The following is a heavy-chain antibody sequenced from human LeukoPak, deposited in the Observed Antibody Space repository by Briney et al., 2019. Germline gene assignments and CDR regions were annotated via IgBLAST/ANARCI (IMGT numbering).Heavy chain of an antibody. CDR2: IYYSGST. V-gene: IGHV4-39*01. D-gene: IGHD3-9*01. CDR3: ARQRGYDILTGYYPYNWFDP. Sequence: SETLSLTCTVSGGSISSSSYYWGWIRQPPGKGLEWIGSIYYSGSTYYNPSLKSRVTISVDTSKNQFSLKLSSVTAADTAVYYCARQRGYDILTGYYPYNWFDPWGQGTLVTVSS. J-gene: IGHJ5*02. CDR1: GGSISSSSYY.